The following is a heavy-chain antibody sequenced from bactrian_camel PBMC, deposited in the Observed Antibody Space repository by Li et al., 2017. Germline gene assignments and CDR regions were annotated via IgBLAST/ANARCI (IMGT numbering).Heavy chain of an antibody. J-gene: IGHJ4*01. Sequence: HVQLVESGGGSVQAGGSLRLSCTAPGFTSNNCAMDWYRQAAGKEREGVAIIGSSGSTGYADSVKGRFTISRDKAKSTLYLQMNSLKPEDTAMYYCTKDRSYGTRNWVQSTRGQGTQVTVS. CDR3: TKDRSYGTRNWVQST. D-gene: IGHD3*01. CDR2: IGSSGST. CDR1: GFTSNNCA. V-gene: IGHV3S55*01.